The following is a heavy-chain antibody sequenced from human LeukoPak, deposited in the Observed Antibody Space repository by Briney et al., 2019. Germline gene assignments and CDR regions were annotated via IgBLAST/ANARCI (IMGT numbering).Heavy chain of an antibody. D-gene: IGHD2-21*01. CDR3: AREIMVSREWYFDL. CDR2: IWYDGSNK. Sequence: GGSLRLSCAASGFTFRNYGMHWVRQAPGKGLEWVAVIWYDGSNKYYADSVKGRFTISRDNSKNTLYLQMNSLRAEDTAVYYCAREIMVSREWYFDLWGRGTLVTVAS. J-gene: IGHJ2*01. V-gene: IGHV3-33*08. CDR1: GFTFRNYG.